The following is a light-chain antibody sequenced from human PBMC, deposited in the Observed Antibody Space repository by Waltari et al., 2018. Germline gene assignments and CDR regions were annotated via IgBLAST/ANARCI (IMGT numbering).Light chain of an antibody. J-gene: IGLJ2*01. CDR3: SSYTTSSTLV. CDR1: SSDVGTFNR. Sequence: QSALTQPPSVSGSPGQSVTISCTGTSSDVGTFNRVSWYQQPPGTAPKLMIYEVNNRPSGVPARFSGSKSGNTASLTISGLQAEDEADYYCSSYTTSSTLVFGGGTRLTVL. CDR2: EVN. V-gene: IGLV2-18*02.